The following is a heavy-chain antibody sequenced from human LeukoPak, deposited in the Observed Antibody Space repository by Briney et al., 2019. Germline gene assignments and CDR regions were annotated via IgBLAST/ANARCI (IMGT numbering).Heavy chain of an antibody. CDR3: ARQLRNCSGGSCYLVDY. D-gene: IGHD2-15*01. CDR2: IYYSGST. V-gene: IGHV4-39*01. Sequence: PSETLSLTCTVSGGSISSSSYYWGWIRQPPGKGLEWIGSIYYSGSTYYNPSLKSRVTISVDTSKNKFSLKLSSVTAADTAVYYCARQLRNCSGGSCYLVDYWGQGTLVTVSS. CDR1: GGSISSSSYY. J-gene: IGHJ4*02.